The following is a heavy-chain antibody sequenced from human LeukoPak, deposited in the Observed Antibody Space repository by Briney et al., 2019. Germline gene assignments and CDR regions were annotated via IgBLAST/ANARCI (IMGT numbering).Heavy chain of an antibody. V-gene: IGHV1-69*01. CDR1: GGTFSSYA. D-gene: IGHD1-1*01. J-gene: IGHJ4*02. Sequence: SVRVSCKASGGTFSSYAISWVRQAPGQGLEWMGGIIPIFGTANYAQKFQGRVTITADESTSTAYMELSSLRSEDTAVYYCAREATGTMDFDYWGQGTLVTVSS. CDR3: AREATGTMDFDY. CDR2: IIPIFGTA.